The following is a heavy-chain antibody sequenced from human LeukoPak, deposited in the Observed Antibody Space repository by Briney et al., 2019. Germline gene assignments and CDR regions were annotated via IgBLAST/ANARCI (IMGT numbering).Heavy chain of an antibody. D-gene: IGHD1-7*01. J-gene: IGHJ5*01. CDR1: GFTFSSYG. V-gene: IGHV3-33*01. Sequence: GGSLRLSCVVSGFTFSSYGMHWVRQAPGKGLEWVAVIWDDGGTKYYSDSVKGRFTISRDNSKSTLYLEMNSLGVEDTAVYYCAREGLTGSTNWFDSWGQGTLVTVSS. CDR2: IWDDGGTK. CDR3: AREGLTGSTNWFDS.